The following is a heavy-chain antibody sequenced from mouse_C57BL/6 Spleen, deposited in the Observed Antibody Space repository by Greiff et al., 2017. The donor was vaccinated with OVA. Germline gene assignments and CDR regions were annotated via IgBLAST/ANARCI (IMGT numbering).Heavy chain of an antibody. CDR1: GYTFTSYW. CDR2: IYPGDGDT. Sequence: VQLQQPGAELVKPGASVKMSCKASGYTFTSYWITWVKQRPGQGLEWIGQIYPGDGDTNYNGKFKGKATLTADKSSSTAYMQLSSLTSEDSAVYFCAREGLGSYYYAMDYWGQGTSVTVSS. D-gene: IGHD1-2*01. CDR3: AREGLGSYYYAMDY. V-gene: IGHV1-80*01. J-gene: IGHJ4*01.